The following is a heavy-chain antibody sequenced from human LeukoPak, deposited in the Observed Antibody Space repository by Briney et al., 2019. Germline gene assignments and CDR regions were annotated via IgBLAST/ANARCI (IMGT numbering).Heavy chain of an antibody. J-gene: IGHJ6*02. CDR1: GFAFSSHH. CDR2: IKPDGSEK. CDR3: ARVRYGELDV. Sequence: GGSLRLSCVASGFAFSSHHMNWVRQTPGKGLESVATIKPDGSEKYYVDSVKGRFTISRDSAKSSLYLQMNSLRAEDTAVYYCARVRYGELDVWGQGTTVTVSS. V-gene: IGHV3-7*03. D-gene: IGHD4-17*01.